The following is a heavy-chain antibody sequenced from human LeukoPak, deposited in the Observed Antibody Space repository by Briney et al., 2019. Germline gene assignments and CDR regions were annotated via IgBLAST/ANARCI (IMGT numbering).Heavy chain of an antibody. J-gene: IGHJ4*02. D-gene: IGHD1-26*01. CDR1: GGSISSSSYY. Sequence: SETLSLTCTVSGGSISSSSYYWGWIRQPPGKGLEWIGSIYYSGSTYYNPSPKSRVTISVDTSKNQFSLKLSSVTAADTAVYYCARHWEGPFDYWGQGALVTVSS. V-gene: IGHV4-39*01. CDR3: ARHWEGPFDY. CDR2: IYYSGST.